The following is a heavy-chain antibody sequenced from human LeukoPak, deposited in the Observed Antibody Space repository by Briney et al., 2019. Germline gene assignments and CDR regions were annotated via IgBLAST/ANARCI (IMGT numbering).Heavy chain of an antibody. Sequence: PSETLSLTCTVSGVSISGHYWSWIRQPPGNGLEWIGFVYYSGGTRYNPSLHSRVTISADTSKNHLSLKLTSVTAADTAVYYCARLLDNDSSGDPDTFDMWGQGIKVTVSS. CDR3: ARLLDNDSSGDPDTFDM. CDR2: VYYSGGT. CDR1: GVSISGHY. J-gene: IGHJ3*02. D-gene: IGHD3-22*01. V-gene: IGHV4-59*11.